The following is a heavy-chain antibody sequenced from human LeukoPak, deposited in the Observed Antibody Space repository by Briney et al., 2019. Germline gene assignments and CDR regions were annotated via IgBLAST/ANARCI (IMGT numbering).Heavy chain of an antibody. Sequence: GRSLRLSCAASGFTFSSYGMHWVRQAPGKGLEWVANIKQDGSEKYYVDSVKGRFTISRDNAKNSLYLQMNSLRAEDTAVYYCARTHVDTAMGYFDYWGQGTLVTVSS. V-gene: IGHV3-7*01. D-gene: IGHD5-18*01. CDR2: IKQDGSEK. CDR1: GFTFSSYG. J-gene: IGHJ4*02. CDR3: ARTHVDTAMGYFDY.